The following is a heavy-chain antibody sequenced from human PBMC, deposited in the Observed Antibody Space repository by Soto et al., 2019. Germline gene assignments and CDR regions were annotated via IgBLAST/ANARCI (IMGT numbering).Heavy chain of an antibody. V-gene: IGHV4-30-2*01. CDR3: ARSSSGWFAGYFQH. Sequence: SETLSLTCAVSGGSISSGGYSWSWIRQPPGKGLEWIGYIYHSGSTYYNPSLKSRVTISVDRSKNQFSLKLSSVTAADTAVYYCARSSSGWFAGYFQHWGQGTLVTVSS. CDR2: IYHSGST. CDR1: GGSISSGGYS. J-gene: IGHJ1*01. D-gene: IGHD6-19*01.